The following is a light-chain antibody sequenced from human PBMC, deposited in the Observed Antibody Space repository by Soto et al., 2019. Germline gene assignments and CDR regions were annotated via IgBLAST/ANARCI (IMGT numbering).Light chain of an antibody. J-gene: IGKJ5*01. CDR1: QSITSTY. Sequence: EIVLTQSPGTLSLSPGERATLSCRASQSITSTYLAWYQQKPGQAPRLLIYGASSRATGIPDRFSGSGSGTDFTLTISRLEPEDFAVYYCQQYGSSPITFGQGTRLEIK. CDR3: QQYGSSPIT. CDR2: GAS. V-gene: IGKV3-20*01.